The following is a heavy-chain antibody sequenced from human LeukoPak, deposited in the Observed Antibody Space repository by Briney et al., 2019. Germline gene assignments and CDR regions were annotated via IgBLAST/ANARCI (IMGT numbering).Heavy chain of an antibody. V-gene: IGHV4-39*01. J-gene: IGHJ5*02. Sequence: PSETLSLTCTVSGGPISSSSYYWGWIRQPPGKGLVWIGSIYYSGSTYYNPSLKSRVTISVDTSKNQFSPKLSSVTAADTAVYYCANDFWSGSRRFDPWGQGTLVTVSS. D-gene: IGHD3-3*01. CDR3: ANDFWSGSRRFDP. CDR1: GGPISSSSYY. CDR2: IYYSGST.